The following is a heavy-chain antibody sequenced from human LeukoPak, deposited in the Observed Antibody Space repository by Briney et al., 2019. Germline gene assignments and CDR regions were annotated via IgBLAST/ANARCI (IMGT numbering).Heavy chain of an antibody. CDR1: GFTFSNYA. J-gene: IGHJ4*02. CDR3: GRGSVGFGELNY. CDR2: ISYDGSNK. V-gene: IGHV3-30-3*01. D-gene: IGHD3-10*01. Sequence: GGSLRLSCAASGFTFSNYAMHWVRQAPGKGLEWVAVISYDGSNKFYADSVKGRFTLSRDNSKNKLYLQMNSLRIEDTAVYYCGRGSVGFGELNYWGQGTLVTVSS.